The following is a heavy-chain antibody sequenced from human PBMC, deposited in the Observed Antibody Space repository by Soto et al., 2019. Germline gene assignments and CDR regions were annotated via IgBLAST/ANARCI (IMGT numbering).Heavy chain of an antibody. D-gene: IGHD5-18*01. V-gene: IGHV1-18*01. CDR3: ARVVDTAMVTHTYYFDY. CDR1: GYTFTSYG. CDR2: ISAYNGNT. J-gene: IGHJ4*02. Sequence: GASVKVSCKASGYTFTSYGISWVRQAPGQVLEWMGWISAYNGNTNYAQKLQGRVTMTTDTSTSTAYMELRSLRSDDTAVYYCARVVDTAMVTHTYYFDYWGQGTLVTVSS.